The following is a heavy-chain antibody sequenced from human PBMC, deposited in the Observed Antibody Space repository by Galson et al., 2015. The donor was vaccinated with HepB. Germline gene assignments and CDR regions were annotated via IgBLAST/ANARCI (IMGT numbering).Heavy chain of an antibody. CDR1: GGTFSSYA. CDR2: IIPIFGTA. J-gene: IGHJ6*02. CDR3: ARGGIDYGDYLDYYYYGMDV. Sequence: SVKVSCKASGGTFSSYAISWVRQAPGQGLEWMGGIIPIFGTANYAQKFQGRVTITADESTSTAYMELSSLRSEDTAVYYCARGGIDYGDYLDYYYYGMDVWGQGTTVTVSS. V-gene: IGHV1-69*13. D-gene: IGHD4-17*01.